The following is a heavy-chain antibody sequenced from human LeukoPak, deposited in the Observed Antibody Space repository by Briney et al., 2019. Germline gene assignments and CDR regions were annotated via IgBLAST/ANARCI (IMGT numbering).Heavy chain of an antibody. CDR2: ISSSSSYI. CDR1: GFTFSSYI. Sequence: PGGSLRLSCAASGFTFSSYIMNWVRQAPGKGLEWVASISSSSSYIYYADSVKGRFTISRDNAKNSLYLQMNTLRAEDTAVYYCARDRGYCSGGSCYSVPGYWGLGTLVTVSS. CDR3: ARDRGYCSGGSCYSVPGY. J-gene: IGHJ4*02. D-gene: IGHD2-15*01. V-gene: IGHV3-21*01.